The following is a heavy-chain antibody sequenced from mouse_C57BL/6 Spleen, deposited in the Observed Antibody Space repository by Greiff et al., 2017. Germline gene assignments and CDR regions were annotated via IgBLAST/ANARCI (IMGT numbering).Heavy chain of an antibody. Sequence: VQLKESGGGLVKPGGSLKLSCAASGFTFSDYGMHWVRQAPEKGLEWVANISSGGSTIYYADNVKGRFTIARDNAKNTLFLQMTSLRSEDTAMYYCARRYYYAMSYWGQGTSVTVSS. CDR1: GFTFSDYG. CDR3: ARRYYYAMSY. V-gene: IGHV5-17*01. CDR2: ISSGGSTI. J-gene: IGHJ4*01.